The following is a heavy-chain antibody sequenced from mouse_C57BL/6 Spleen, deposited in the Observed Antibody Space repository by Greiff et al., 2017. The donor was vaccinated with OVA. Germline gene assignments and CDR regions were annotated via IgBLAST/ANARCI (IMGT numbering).Heavy chain of an antibody. Sequence: QVQLQQSDAELVKPGASVKISCKVSGYTFTDHTIHWMKQRPEQGLEWIGYIYPRDGSTKYNEKFKGKATLTADKSSSTAYMQLNSLTSEDSAVYFCARWYYGSSRYWYFDVWGTGTTVTVSS. D-gene: IGHD1-1*01. CDR2: IYPRDGST. CDR3: ARWYYGSSRYWYFDV. CDR1: GYTFTDHT. V-gene: IGHV1-78*01. J-gene: IGHJ1*03.